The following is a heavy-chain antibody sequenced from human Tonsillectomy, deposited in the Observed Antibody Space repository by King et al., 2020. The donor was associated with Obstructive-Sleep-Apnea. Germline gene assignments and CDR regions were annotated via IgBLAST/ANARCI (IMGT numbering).Heavy chain of an antibody. D-gene: IGHD3-16*01. CDR2: INPHSGGT. V-gene: IGHV1-2*02. CDR1: GYPFTGYY. Sequence: QLVQSGAEVKKPGASVKVSCKASGYPFTGYYIYRVRQAPGQGLEWMGWINPHSGGTNYAQKFQGRVTMTRDTSISTAYMELSRLRSDDTAVYYCAREAAKYDYVWGDWGQGTLVTVSS. J-gene: IGHJ4*02. CDR3: AREAAKYDYVWGD.